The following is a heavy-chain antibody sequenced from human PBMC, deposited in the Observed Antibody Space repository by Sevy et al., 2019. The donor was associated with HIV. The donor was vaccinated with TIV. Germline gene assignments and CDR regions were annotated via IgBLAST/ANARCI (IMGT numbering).Heavy chain of an antibody. CDR1: GFTFSTHA. CDR3: TTDRGLRLGELSCY. CDR2: IKSKTDGGTT. D-gene: IGHD3-16*02. V-gene: IGHV3-15*01. J-gene: IGHJ4*02. Sequence: GGSLRLSCAASGFTFSTHAMHWVRQAPGKGLEWVGRIKSKTDGGTTDYAAPVKGRFTILRDDSKNTLYLQMNSLKTEDTAVYYCTTDRGLRLGELSCYWGQGTLVTVSS.